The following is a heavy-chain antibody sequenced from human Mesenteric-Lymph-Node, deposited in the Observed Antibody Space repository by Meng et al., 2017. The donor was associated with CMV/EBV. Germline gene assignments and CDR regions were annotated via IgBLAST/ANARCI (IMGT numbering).Heavy chain of an antibody. CDR3: ARLSRPDDAFDI. J-gene: IGHJ3*02. CDR1: GGSISSSSYY. V-gene: IGHV4-39*01. Sequence: TVSGGSISSSSYYWGWIRQPPGKGLEWVGNIYYSGNTYYNPSLKSRITISVDTSKNQFSLKLSSVTTADTAVFFCARLSRPDDAFDIWGQGTMVTVSS. D-gene: IGHD2/OR15-2a*01. CDR2: IYYSGNT.